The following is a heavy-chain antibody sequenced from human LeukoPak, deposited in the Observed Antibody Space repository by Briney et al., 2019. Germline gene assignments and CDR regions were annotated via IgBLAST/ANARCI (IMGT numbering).Heavy chain of an antibody. V-gene: IGHV4-39*07. J-gene: IGHJ5*02. CDR3: ARDSSGTLSGGGWFDP. Sequence: PSETLSLTCTVSGGSISSSSYYWGWIRQPPGKGLEWIGSIYYSGSTYYNPSLKSRVTISVDTSKNQFSLKLSSVTAADTAVYYCARDSSGTLSGGGWFDPWGQGTLVTVSS. CDR1: GGSISSSSYY. CDR2: IYYSGST. D-gene: IGHD6-19*01.